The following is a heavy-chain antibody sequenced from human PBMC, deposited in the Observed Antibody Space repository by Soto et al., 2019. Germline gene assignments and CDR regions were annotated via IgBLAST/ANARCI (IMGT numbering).Heavy chain of an antibody. CDR3: ARDRSVMITFGGVIVTPTA. CDR2: IKQDGSEK. V-gene: IGHV3-7*05. CDR1: GFTFSSYW. J-gene: IGHJ5*02. D-gene: IGHD3-16*02. Sequence: GGSLRLSCAASGFTFSSYWMSWVRQAPGKGLEWVANIKQDGSEKYYVDSVKGRFTISRDNAKNSLYLQMNSLRAEDTAVYYCARDRSVMITFGGVIVTPTAWGQGTLVTVSS.